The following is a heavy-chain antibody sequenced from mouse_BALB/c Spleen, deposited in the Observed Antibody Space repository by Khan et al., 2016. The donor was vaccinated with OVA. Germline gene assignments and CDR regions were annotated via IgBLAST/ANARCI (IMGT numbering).Heavy chain of an antibody. CDR3: ALPSYDPRDFDV. V-gene: IGHV14-3*02. Sequence: EVKLEESGAALVKPGASVDLSCTASGFTIKDTYIHWVKQRPEQGLEWIGRIAPANGNTKYDPKFQGKATITADTSSNTSYLRLSSLPSEDTAVYVYALPSYDPRDFDVWGAGTTVTVSS. J-gene: IGHJ1*01. D-gene: IGHD2-3*01. CDR1: GFTIKDTY. CDR2: IAPANGNT.